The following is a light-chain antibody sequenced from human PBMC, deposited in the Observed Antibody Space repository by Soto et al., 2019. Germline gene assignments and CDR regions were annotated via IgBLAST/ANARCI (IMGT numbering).Light chain of an antibody. CDR2: WAS. V-gene: IGKV4-1*01. J-gene: IGKJ4*01. CDR1: HTLLYNSKNY. CDR3: QQYYSNPLT. Sequence: VMTQYPDSLAVSLGERATINCKSNHTLLYNSKNYLAWYQQKPGQPPKLLIYWASTRESGVPDRISGSGSGSDFSLTISSLQAEDAAFYYCQQYYSNPLTFGGGTKV.